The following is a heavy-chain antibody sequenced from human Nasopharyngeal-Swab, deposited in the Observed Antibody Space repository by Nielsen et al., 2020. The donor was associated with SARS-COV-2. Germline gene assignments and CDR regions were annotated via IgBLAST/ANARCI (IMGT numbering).Heavy chain of an antibody. CDR3: ARARRPLPGRHDAFEI. J-gene: IGHJ3*02. CDR1: GGSFSGYY. CDR2: INHSGST. Sequence: GSLRLSCAVYGGSFSGYYWSWIRQPPGKGLEWIGEINHSGSTNYNPSLKSRVTISVDTSKNQFSLKLSSVTAADTAVYYCARARRPLPGRHDAFEIWGQGTMVTVSS. V-gene: IGHV4-34*01.